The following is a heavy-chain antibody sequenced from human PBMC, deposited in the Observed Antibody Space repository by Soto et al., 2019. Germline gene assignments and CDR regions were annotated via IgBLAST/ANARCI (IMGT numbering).Heavy chain of an antibody. J-gene: IGHJ4*02. V-gene: IGHV4-4*02. CDR3: ARDKYGGRYSFDS. Sequence: QMQLQESGPGLVRPSGTLSLTCAVSGASISTGHWWSWVRQPPGKVLEWIGEISLSGTTTYNPSLKSRVTISVDKSKNQFSLKLTSVTAADTAVYYCARDKYGGRYSFDSWGQGTLVTVSS. CDR1: GASISTGHW. CDR2: ISLSGTT. D-gene: IGHD2-15*01.